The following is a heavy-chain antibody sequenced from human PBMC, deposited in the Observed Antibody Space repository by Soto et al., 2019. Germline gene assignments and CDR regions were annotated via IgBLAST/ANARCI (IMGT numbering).Heavy chain of an antibody. CDR1: GGSISSYY. CDR3: AGGVRISVGDTAWGMDV. V-gene: IGHV4-4*07. D-gene: IGHD1-26*01. J-gene: IGHJ6*02. CDR2: IYTRRST. Sequence: QVQLQESGPGLVKPSETLSLTCTVSGGSISSYYWSWIRQPAGKGLDWIGRIYTRRSTNYNPSLKSRVTMSVDTSKNRFALRRSSVTAADTAVYYCAGGVRISVGDTAWGMDVWGQGTTVTVSS.